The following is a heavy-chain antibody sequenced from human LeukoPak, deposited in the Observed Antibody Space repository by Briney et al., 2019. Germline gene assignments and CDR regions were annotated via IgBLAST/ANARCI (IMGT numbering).Heavy chain of an antibody. D-gene: IGHD1-26*01. CDR2: IIPILGIA. J-gene: IGHJ4*02. V-gene: IGHV1-69*04. Sequence: SVKVSCKASGGTFSSYAISWVRQAPGQGLEWMGRIIPILGIANYAQKFQGRVTITADKSTSTAYMELSSLRSEDTAVYYCARGVGATSLRYWGQGTLVTVSS. CDR1: GGTFSSYA. CDR3: ARGVGATSLRY.